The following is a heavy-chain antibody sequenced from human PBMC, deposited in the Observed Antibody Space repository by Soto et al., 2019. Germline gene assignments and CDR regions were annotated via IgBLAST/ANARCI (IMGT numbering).Heavy chain of an antibody. CDR2: ISDGGNT. J-gene: IGHJ4*02. D-gene: IGHD3-22*01. CDR3: AKDFSYDSSGVLDY. V-gene: IGHV3-23*01. Sequence: VQLLESGGALVQPGGSLRLSCEASGFTFRSYAMSWVRQAPGKGLEWVSAISDGGNTYYPDSVRGWFTISRDNSKNTLFLQMNSVRAEDTAVYYCAKDFSYDSSGVLDYWGQGTLVTVSS. CDR1: GFTFRSYA.